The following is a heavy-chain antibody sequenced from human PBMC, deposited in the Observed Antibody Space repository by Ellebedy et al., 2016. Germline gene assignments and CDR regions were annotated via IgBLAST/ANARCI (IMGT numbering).Heavy chain of an antibody. Sequence: ASVKVSXKASGYTFTTFSITWVRQVPGQGLEWMGFVNTFSRNTKFAQKFQGRVSMTTDSSTHTAYMDLRSLRSDDTAMYYCAKTSGWGYGENWGQGTLVTVSS. D-gene: IGHD3-10*01. CDR1: GYTFTTFS. V-gene: IGHV1-18*04. CDR2: VNTFSRNT. J-gene: IGHJ4*02. CDR3: AKTSGWGYGEN.